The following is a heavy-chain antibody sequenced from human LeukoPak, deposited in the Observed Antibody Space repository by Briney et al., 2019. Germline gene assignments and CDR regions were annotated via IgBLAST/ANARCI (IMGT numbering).Heavy chain of an antibody. J-gene: IGHJ4*02. CDR2: ISASDGGS. CDR3: AKGRYTTSWYNFDY. D-gene: IGHD6-13*01. V-gene: IGHV3-23*01. CDR1: GFTFRNYA. Sequence: GGSLRLSCAVPGFTFRNYAMSWVRQAPGTGPEWVSAISASDGGSYYSDSVKGRFTISRDNSKNTLYLQMNSLRAEDTAVYYCAKGRYTTSWYNFDYWGQGTLVTVSS.